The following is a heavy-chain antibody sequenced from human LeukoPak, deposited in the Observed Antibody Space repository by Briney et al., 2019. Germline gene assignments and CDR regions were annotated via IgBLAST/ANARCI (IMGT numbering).Heavy chain of an antibody. CDR2: IYHSGST. J-gene: IGHJ4*02. D-gene: IGHD6-13*01. V-gene: IGHV4-4*02. CDR3: ARLTYSSSWYPRCFDY. Sequence: SGTPSLTCAVSGGSISSSNWWSWVRQPPGKGLEWIGEIYHSGSTNYNPSLKSRVTISVDKSKNQFSLKLSSVTAADTAVYYCARLTYSSSWYPRCFDYWGQGTLVTVSS. CDR1: GGSISSSNW.